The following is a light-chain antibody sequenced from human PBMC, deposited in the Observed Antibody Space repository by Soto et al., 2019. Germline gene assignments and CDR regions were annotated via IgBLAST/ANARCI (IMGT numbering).Light chain of an antibody. J-gene: IGKJ1*01. CDR2: DAS. CDR1: QSISSW. Sequence: DIQMTQSPSTLSASVGDRVTITCRASQSISSWLAWYQQKPGKAPKLLIYDASSLESGAPSRFSGSGSGTEFTLTISSLQPDDFATYYCQHYNSYPWTFGQGTKVESK. V-gene: IGKV1-5*01. CDR3: QHYNSYPWT.